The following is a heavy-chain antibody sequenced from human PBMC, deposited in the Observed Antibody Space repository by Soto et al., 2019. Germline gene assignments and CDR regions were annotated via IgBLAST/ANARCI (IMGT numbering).Heavy chain of an antibody. CDR1: GGSISSEYFH. D-gene: IGHD2-21*02. V-gene: IGHV4-30-4*08. CDR2: IHYTGSI. CDR3: AREDDGGDRDYYGLDV. J-gene: IGHJ6*02. Sequence: QVQLQQSGPGLVEPSQTLSLTCAVSGGSISSEYFHWTWIRQSPGKGLEWIGYIHYTGSIMSNPSFKSRLTMAVDTTKNQFSLQLTSVTAADTAVYFCAREDDGGDRDYYGLDVWGQGTTVTVSS.